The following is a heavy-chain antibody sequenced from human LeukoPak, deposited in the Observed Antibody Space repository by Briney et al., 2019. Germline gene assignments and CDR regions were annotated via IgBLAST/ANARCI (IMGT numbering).Heavy chain of an antibody. Sequence: PGGSLRLSCAAPEFTFSSYGMHWVRQAPGKGLEWVAFIRSDGSNEYYAGSVKGRFTISRDNFKSTLSLQMNSLRPEDTALYYCARDRTKYCSGGTCYSSYSFDYWGQGTLVTVSS. D-gene: IGHD2-15*01. CDR1: EFTFSSYG. J-gene: IGHJ4*02. V-gene: IGHV3-30*02. CDR2: IRSDGSNE. CDR3: ARDRTKYCSGGTCYSSYSFDY.